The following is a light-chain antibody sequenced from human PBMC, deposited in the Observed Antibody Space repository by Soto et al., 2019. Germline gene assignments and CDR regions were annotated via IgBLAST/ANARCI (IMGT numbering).Light chain of an antibody. CDR2: GAS. CDR1: QSVSSSY. Sequence: EIVLTQSPGTLSLSPGERATLSCRASQSVSSSYLAWYQQKAGQAPRLLVYGASTKATDMPGRFSGRGSGTEFTLTINNLQSEDFAVYYCQQYRNWPRTFGQGTKV. CDR3: QQYRNWPRT. V-gene: IGKV3-15*01. J-gene: IGKJ1*01.